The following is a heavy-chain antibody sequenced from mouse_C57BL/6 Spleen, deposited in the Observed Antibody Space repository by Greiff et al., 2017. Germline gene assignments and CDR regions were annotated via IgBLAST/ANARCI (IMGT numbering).Heavy chain of an antibody. D-gene: IGHD3-2*02. CDR3: ARGSSGGYAMDY. CDR2: IDPSDSYT. Sequence: VQLQQPGAELVKPGASVKLSCKASGYTFTSYWMQWVKQRPGQGLEWIGEIDPSDSYTNYNQKFKGKATLTVDTSSSTAYMQLSSLTSEDSAVXYCARGSSGGYAMDYWGQGNSV. J-gene: IGHJ4*01. CDR1: GYTFTSYW. V-gene: IGHV1-50*01.